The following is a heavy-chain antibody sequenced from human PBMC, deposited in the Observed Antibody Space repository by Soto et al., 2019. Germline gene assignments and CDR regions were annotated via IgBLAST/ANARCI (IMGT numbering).Heavy chain of an antibody. CDR3: ARCGDDNYYDSSGAFHI. D-gene: IGHD3-22*01. CDR2: IIPIFGTA. Sequence: QVQLVQSGAEVKKPGSSVKVSCKASGGTFSSYAISWVRQAPGQWLEWMGGIIPIFGTANYAQKFQGRDTITADESTSTAYRELSSLRSEDTAVYYCARCGDDNYYDSSGAFHIWGQGTMVTVTS. CDR1: GGTFSSYA. V-gene: IGHV1-69*01. J-gene: IGHJ3*02.